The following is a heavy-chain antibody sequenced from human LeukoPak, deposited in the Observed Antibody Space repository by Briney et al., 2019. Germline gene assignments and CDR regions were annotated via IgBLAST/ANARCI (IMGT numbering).Heavy chain of an antibody. CDR2: IYYSGST. Sequence: SETLSLTCTVSGGSIRSSSYYWGWIRQPPGKGLEWIGSIYYSGSTYYHPSLKSRATISVDTSKNQFSLKLSSVTAADTAVYYCARHVGYCSGGNCYSTWYFDLWGRGTLVTVSS. V-gene: IGHV4-39*01. CDR3: ARHVGYCSGGNCYSTWYFDL. CDR1: GGSIRSSSYY. D-gene: IGHD2-15*01. J-gene: IGHJ2*01.